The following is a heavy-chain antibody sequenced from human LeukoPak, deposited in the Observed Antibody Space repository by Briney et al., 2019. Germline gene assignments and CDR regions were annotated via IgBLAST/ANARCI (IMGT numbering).Heavy chain of an antibody. CDR1: GGSISSSSSY. J-gene: IGHJ4*02. CDR3: AGATTLPQFKLDY. CDR2: IYYSGSS. Sequence: ASETLSLTCSVSGGSISSSSSYWGWIRQPPGKGLEWIGSIYYSGSSFDNPALKSRVTISVDTSKNQFSLKLSSVTAADTAVYYCAGATTLPQFKLDYWGQGTLVTVSS. D-gene: IGHD1-26*01. V-gene: IGHV4-39*01.